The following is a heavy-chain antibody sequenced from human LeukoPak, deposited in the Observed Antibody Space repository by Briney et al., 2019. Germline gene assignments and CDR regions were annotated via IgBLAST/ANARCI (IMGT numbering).Heavy chain of an antibody. V-gene: IGHV3-30-3*01. J-gene: IGHJ3*02. D-gene: IGHD3-9*01. CDR2: ISNDGHFK. Sequence: GGSLRLSCIVSGFTFSSYAMHWVRQAPGKGLEWVAVISNDGHFKYYADSVRGRFTISRDNSKSTLFLQMNSLTIEDTAVYYCARETRLPHNDILINRRAFDIWGQGTILTVSS. CDR1: GFTFSSYA. CDR3: ARETRLPHNDILINRRAFDI.